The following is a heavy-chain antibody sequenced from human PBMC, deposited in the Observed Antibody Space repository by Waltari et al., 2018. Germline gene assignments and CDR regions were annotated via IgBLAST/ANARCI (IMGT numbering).Heavy chain of an antibody. J-gene: IGHJ4*02. CDR2: IYSGITT. CDR3: ARGHCTGGSCHSGDNFDL. CDR1: GFLVEDPI. D-gene: IGHD2-15*01. V-gene: IGHV3-53*03. Sequence: EVNLVESGGGLVTPGGYLRLSWAALGFLVEDPILLCVPQAPGKGLEWVSVIYSGITTYYADSAKDRFIISRDNSKNTLFLQMNSLRAEDTAVYYCARGHCTGGSCHSGDNFDLWGQGTLVTVSS.